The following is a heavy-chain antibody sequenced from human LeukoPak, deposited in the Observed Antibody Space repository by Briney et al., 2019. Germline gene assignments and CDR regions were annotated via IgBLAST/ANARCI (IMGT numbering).Heavy chain of an antibody. V-gene: IGHV3-7*03. CDR2: IKQDGSVK. CDR3: ARIGYSSSSLDF. CDR1: GFTFTNYW. Sequence: GGSLRLSCAASGFTFTNYWMTWVRQAPGKGLQWVANIKQDGSVKYYVDSVKGRFIISRDNTKDSLYLQMNSLRAEDTAVYNCARIGYSSSSLDFWGRGTLVTVSS. J-gene: IGHJ4*02. D-gene: IGHD6-6*01.